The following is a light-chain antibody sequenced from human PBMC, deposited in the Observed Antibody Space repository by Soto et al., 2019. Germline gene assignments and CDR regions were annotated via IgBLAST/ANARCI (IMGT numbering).Light chain of an antibody. CDR3: SSYTSTTRI. Sequence: QSVLTQPASVSGSPGQSIAISCTGFSSDVGDYNYVSWYQQHAGKVPKLIIYEVTNRPLGVSNRFSGSKSGYTASLTISGLQTEDEADYYCSSYTSTTRIFGGGTKVTVL. CDR2: EVT. CDR1: SSDVGDYNY. J-gene: IGLJ2*01. V-gene: IGLV2-14*01.